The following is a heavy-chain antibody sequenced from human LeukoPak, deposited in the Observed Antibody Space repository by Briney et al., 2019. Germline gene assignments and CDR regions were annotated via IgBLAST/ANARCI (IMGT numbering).Heavy chain of an antibody. Sequence: PGRSLRLSCAASGFTFSSYGMHWVRQAPGKGLEWVAVISYDGSNKYYADSVKGRFTISRDNSKNTLYLQMNSLRAEDTAVYYCAKEWAAAGSLTLDYWGQGTLVTVSS. CDR1: GFTFSSYG. V-gene: IGHV3-30*18. J-gene: IGHJ4*02. D-gene: IGHD6-13*01. CDR3: AKEWAAAGSLTLDY. CDR2: ISYDGSNK.